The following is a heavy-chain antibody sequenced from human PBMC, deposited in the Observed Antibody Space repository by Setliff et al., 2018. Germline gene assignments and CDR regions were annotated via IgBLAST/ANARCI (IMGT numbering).Heavy chain of an antibody. J-gene: IGHJ4*02. CDR3: ARQENYYVSVSLGPPFDY. D-gene: IGHD3-10*01. CDR1: GYSITSGYY. CDR2: IYHSGST. Sequence: SETLSLTCAVSGYSITSGYYWGWIRQPPGKGLEWIGSIYHSGSTYYNPSLKSRVTISVDTSKNQFSLKLSSVTAADTAVYYCARQENYYVSVSLGPPFDYWGQGPLVTVSS. V-gene: IGHV4-38-2*01.